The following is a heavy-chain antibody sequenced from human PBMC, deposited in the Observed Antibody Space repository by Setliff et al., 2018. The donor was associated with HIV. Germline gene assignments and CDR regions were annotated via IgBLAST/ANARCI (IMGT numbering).Heavy chain of an antibody. V-gene: IGHV1-2*06. CDR2: INPNSGGT. D-gene: IGHD1-7*01. Sequence: ASVKVSCKASGYTFTGYYMHWVRQAPGQGLEWMGRINPNSGGTNYAQKFQGRVTMTRDTSMSTAYMELSRLRSDDTAVYYCARPSRGVTGTTYYYYMDVWGKGTTVTVSS. CDR1: GYTFTGYY. J-gene: IGHJ6*03. CDR3: ARPSRGVTGTTYYYYMDV.